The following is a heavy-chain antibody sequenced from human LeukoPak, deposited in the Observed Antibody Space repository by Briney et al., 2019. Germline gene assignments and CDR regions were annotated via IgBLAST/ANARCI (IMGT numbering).Heavy chain of an antibody. CDR2: ISSSGSTI. CDR3: ARDSTSGWFPIAISDAFDI. V-gene: IGHV3-11*01. CDR1: GFTFSDYY. D-gene: IGHD6-19*01. Sequence: GGSLRLSCAASGFTFSDYYMSWIRQAPGKGLEGVSYISSSGSTIYYADSVKGRFTISRDNAKNSLYLQMNSLRAEDTAVYYCARDSTSGWFPIAISDAFDIWGQGTMVTVSS. J-gene: IGHJ3*02.